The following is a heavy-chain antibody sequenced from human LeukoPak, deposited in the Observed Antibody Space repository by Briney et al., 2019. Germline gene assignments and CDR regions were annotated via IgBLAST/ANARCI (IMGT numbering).Heavy chain of an antibody. CDR3: ARDEVSATISWGTLAYYYMDV. D-gene: IGHD3-9*01. V-gene: IGHV3-21*01. CDR2: ISSSSSYI. CDR1: GFTFSSYS. J-gene: IGHJ6*03. Sequence: GGSLRLSCAASGFTFSSYSMNWVRQAPGKGLEWVSSISSSSSYIYYADSVKGRFTISRDNAKNSLYLQMNSLRAEDTAVYYCARDEVSATISWGTLAYYYMDVWGKGTTVTVSS.